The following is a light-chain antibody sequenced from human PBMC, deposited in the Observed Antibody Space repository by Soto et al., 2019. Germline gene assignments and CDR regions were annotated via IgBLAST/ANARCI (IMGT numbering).Light chain of an antibody. CDR1: QSVNSNY. V-gene: IGKV3-20*01. CDR3: QQHDNSPRT. CDR2: GAS. J-gene: IGKJ1*01. Sequence: EIVLTQSPGTLSLAPGERATLSCRASQSVNSNYLAWYQQKPGQGPRLLMYGASSRATGIPDRFSGSGSGTDFTLTISRLEPEDFAVYYCQQHDNSPRTFGQGTKVEIK.